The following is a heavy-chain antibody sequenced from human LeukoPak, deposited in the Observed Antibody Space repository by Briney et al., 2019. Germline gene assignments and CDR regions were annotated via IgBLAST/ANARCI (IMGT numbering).Heavy chain of an antibody. CDR2: INHSGST. V-gene: IGHV4-34*01. D-gene: IGHD6-13*01. CDR3: ARGRGFSSSWYAAPFDY. CDR1: GGSFSCYY. Sequence: SETLSLTCAVYGGSFSCYYWSWLRQPPGKGLEWIGEINHSGSTNYNPSLKSRVTISVDTSKNQFSLKLSSVTAADTAVYYCARGRGFSSSWYAAPFDYWGQGTLVTVSS. J-gene: IGHJ4*02.